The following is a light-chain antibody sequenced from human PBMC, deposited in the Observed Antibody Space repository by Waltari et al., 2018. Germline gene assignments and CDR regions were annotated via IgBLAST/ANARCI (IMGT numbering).Light chain of an antibody. CDR3: QQYYITPPT. V-gene: IGKV4-1*01. J-gene: IGKJ1*01. Sequence: DIVMTQSPDPLTVSLGERATGNCKPSQSVLSSSNNKNFLAWYQQKPGQPPKLLIYWASTRGSGVPDRFSGSGSGTDFTLTISSLQAEDVAVYYCQQYYITPPTFGQGTKVEIK. CDR1: QSVLSSSNNKNF. CDR2: WAS.